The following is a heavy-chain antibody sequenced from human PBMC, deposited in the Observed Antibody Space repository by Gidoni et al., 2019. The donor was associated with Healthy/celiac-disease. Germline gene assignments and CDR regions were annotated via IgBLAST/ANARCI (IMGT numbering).Heavy chain of an antibody. D-gene: IGHD3-10*01. CDR1: GYNFTSYG. J-gene: IGHJ5*02. V-gene: IGHV1-18*01. Sequence: QVQLVQSGAEVKKPGASVKVSCKASGYNFTSYGISWVRQAPGQGLEWMGWSSAYHGNTNYAQKLQVRVTMTTDTATSTAYMELRSLRSDDTAVYYCARDFVPMVRGVKVARYNWFDPWGQGTLVTVSS. CDR2: SSAYHGNT. CDR3: ARDFVPMVRGVKVARYNWFDP.